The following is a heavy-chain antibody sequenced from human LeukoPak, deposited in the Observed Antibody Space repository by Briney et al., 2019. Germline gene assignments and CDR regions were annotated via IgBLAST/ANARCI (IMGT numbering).Heavy chain of an antibody. J-gene: IGHJ4*02. CDR1: GFTIDY. D-gene: IGHD2-8*01. Sequence: GRSLSLSCAASGFTIDYMTWVRQAPGKGPEWVSLIYHNGSTFYADSVKGRFTISRDISKNMLYLQMRSLRVEDTAIYYCARGMGRNWSHGYWGQGTLVTVSS. CDR3: ARGMGRNWSHGY. CDR2: IYHNGST. V-gene: IGHV3-53*01.